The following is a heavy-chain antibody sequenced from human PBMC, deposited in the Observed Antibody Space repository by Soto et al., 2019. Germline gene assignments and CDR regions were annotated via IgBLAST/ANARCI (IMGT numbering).Heavy chain of an antibody. Sequence: GGSLRLSCAASGFTFSNYAMSWIRQAPGKGLEWVSTFTRSGNTYYADSVKGQFTISRDNSKNTLYLQMDSLRAEDTAVYYCAREFAPGSPNYDYWGLGTLVTVSS. CDR1: GFTFSNYA. J-gene: IGHJ4*02. D-gene: IGHD3-10*01. V-gene: IGHV3-23*01. CDR2: FTRSGNT. CDR3: AREFAPGSPNYDY.